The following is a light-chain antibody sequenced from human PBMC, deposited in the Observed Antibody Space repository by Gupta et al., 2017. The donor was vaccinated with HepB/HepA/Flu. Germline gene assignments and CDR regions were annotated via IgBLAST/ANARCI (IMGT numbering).Light chain of an antibody. CDR3: QSYDISLSGVV. V-gene: IGLV1-40*01. CDR1: SSNIGAGYV. Sequence: QSVLTPPPSVSGAPGQRVTISCTGSSSNIGAGYVVPWYRQLPGTAPELLIYDNTNRPSGVPDRFSGSKSGTSASLAITGLQAEDEADYYCQSYDISLSGVVFGGGTKLTVL. J-gene: IGLJ2*01. CDR2: DNT.